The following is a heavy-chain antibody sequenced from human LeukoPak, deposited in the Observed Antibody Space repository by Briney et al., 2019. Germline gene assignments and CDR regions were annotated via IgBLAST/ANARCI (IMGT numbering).Heavy chain of an antibody. J-gene: IGHJ6*03. Sequence: GGSLRPSCAASGFTFSSYAMHWVRQAPGKGLEYVSAISSNGGSTYYANSVKGRFTISRDNSKNTLYLQMGSLRAEDMAVYYCARDDVGITMVRGPNYYYYMDVWGKGTTVTISS. V-gene: IGHV3-64*01. D-gene: IGHD3-10*01. CDR2: ISSNGGST. CDR3: ARDDVGITMVRGPNYYYYMDV. CDR1: GFTFSSYA.